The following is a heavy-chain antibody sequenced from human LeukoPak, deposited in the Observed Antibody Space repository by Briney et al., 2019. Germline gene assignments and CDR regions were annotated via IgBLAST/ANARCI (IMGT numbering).Heavy chain of an antibody. J-gene: IGHJ4*02. Sequence: GGSLILSCSASGFTFDGYRLSGPRHAPGTGLEWVCGIIWNGGSTGYADSVKCRFTISRDNAKTSLYLQMNSLRAEDTALYYCARVTYYDSLYYFDYWGQGTLVTVSS. CDR1: GFTFDGYR. CDR3: ARVTYYDSLYYFDY. CDR2: IIWNGGST. D-gene: IGHD5-12*01. V-gene: IGHV3-20*04.